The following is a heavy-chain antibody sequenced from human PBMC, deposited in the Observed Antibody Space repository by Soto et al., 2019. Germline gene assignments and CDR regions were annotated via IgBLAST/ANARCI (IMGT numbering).Heavy chain of an antibody. CDR2: ISGIRNYI. CDR3: AREGVHNYNEYYFDY. V-gene: IGHV3-21*01. J-gene: IGHJ4*02. Sequence: GSLRLSGSGSGFIFDHYTLHGVRQAPGKGLEWVSSISGIRNYIRYADSVKGRFTISRDNAKTSLYLQMNSLRAEDTAVYYCAREGVHNYNEYYFDYWGQGALVTVSS. CDR1: GFIFDHYT. D-gene: IGHD3-22*01.